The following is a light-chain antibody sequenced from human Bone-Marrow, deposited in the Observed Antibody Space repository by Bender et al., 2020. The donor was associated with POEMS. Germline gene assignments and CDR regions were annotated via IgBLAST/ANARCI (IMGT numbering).Light chain of an antibody. V-gene: IGLV2-23*01. CDR1: NSDIGTYKF. CDR2: EDS. CDR3: CSYAGIFHYV. Sequence: QSALTQRASVSGSPGQSITISCTGTNSDIGTYKFVAWYQQHPGKAPKLMIFEDSNRPSGVSYRFSGSKSGNTASLTISGLQAEDEADYYCCSYAGIFHYVFGSETKVTVL. J-gene: IGLJ1*01.